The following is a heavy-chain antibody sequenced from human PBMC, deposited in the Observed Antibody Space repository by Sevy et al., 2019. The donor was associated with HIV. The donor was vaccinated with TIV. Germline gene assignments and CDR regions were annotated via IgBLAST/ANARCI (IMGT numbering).Heavy chain of an antibody. CDR1: GFTFSSYA. J-gene: IGHJ6*02. CDR3: AGGSGFWRGYYYNGMDV. D-gene: IGHD3-3*01. Sequence: GGSLRLSCAASGFTFSSYAMHWVRQAPGKGLEWVAVISDDGSNKYYADSVKGRFTISRDNSKNTLYLQMNSLRAEDTAVYYWAGGSGFWRGYYYNGMDVWGQGTTVTVSS. V-gene: IGHV3-30*04. CDR2: ISDDGSNK.